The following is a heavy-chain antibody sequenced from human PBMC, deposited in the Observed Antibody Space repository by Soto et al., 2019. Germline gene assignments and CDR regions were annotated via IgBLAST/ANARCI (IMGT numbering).Heavy chain of an antibody. CDR3: ARGIMRGDGSSSGYFQH. D-gene: IGHD6-6*01. V-gene: IGHV4-34*01. CDR2: INHSGST. J-gene: IGHJ1*01. CDR1: GGSFSGYY. Sequence: ETLSLTCAVYGGSFSGYYWSWIRQPPGKGLEWIGEINHSGSTNYNPSLKSRVTISVDTSKNQFSLKLSSVTAADTAVYYCARGIMRGDGSSSGYFQHWGQGTLVTVSS.